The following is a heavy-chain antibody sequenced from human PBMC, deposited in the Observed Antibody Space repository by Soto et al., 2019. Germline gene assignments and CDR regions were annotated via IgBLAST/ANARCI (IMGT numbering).Heavy chain of an antibody. D-gene: IGHD2-15*01. CDR3: ARDGGRTANWIAP. CDR1: GDAIYIGGYY. Sequence: PSETLSITCTVSGDAIYIGGYYWTWISQHPGKGLEWIGYIYHPGKTYYNPSLESRVTMSVETSKHQFSLKLASATAPGTAVYYCARDGGRTANWIAPGGQGTLVTVSS. J-gene: IGHJ5*02. V-gene: IGHV4-31*03. CDR2: IYHPGKT.